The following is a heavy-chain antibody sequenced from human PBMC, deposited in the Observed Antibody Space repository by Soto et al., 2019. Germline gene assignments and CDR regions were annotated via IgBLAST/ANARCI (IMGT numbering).Heavy chain of an antibody. CDR1: GGSISSRSYY. CDR2: IYYSGST. CDR3: VRYYYGSGRSDY. D-gene: IGHD3-10*01. J-gene: IGHJ4*02. Sequence: PSETLSLTCTVSGGSISSRSYYWGWIRQPPGKGLEWIGSIYYSGSTYYNPSLKSRVTISVDTSKNQFSLKLSSVTAADTAVYYCVRYYYGSGRSDYWGRGTLVTVSS. V-gene: IGHV4-39*01.